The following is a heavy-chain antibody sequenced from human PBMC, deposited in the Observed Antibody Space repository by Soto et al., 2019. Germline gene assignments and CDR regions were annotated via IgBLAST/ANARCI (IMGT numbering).Heavy chain of an antibody. D-gene: IGHD4-17*01. J-gene: IGHJ4*02. CDR1: GGSISSSSYY. Sequence: QLQLQESGPGLVKPSETLSLTCTVSGGSISSSSYYWGWIRQPPGKGLEWIGSIYYSGSTYYNPSHKRRGKISVHTFKNEFCLKLSSVTAADTAVYYCAKPMTTVVTLHYWGQGTLVTVSS. V-gene: IGHV4-39*01. CDR2: IYYSGST. CDR3: AKPMTTVVTLHY.